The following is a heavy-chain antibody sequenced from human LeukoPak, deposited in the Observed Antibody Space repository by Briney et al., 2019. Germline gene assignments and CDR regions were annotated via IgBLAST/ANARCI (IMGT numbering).Heavy chain of an antibody. J-gene: IGHJ4*02. Sequence: GGSLRLSCAASGFTFSSYGMHWVRQAPGKGLEWVAVISYDGSNKYYADSVKGRFTISRDSSKNTLYLQMNSLRAEDTAVYYCAKDRYGDYGSSFDYWGQGTLVTVSS. V-gene: IGHV3-30*18. CDR3: AKDRYGDYGSSFDY. CDR2: ISYDGSNK. D-gene: IGHD4-17*01. CDR1: GFTFSSYG.